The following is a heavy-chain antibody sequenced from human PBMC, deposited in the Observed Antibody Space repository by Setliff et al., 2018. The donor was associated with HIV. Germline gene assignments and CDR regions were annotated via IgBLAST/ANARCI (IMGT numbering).Heavy chain of an antibody. Sequence: ASVKVSCKASGYTFTTYSLHWVRQAPGHSLEWMGWINVGNGDTKYSPELQGRISITRDTSANTAYMELSSLRSDDTAVYFCARGALLAVFDFDHWGQGTKVTVSS. V-gene: IGHV1-3*01. CDR3: ARGALLAVFDFDH. J-gene: IGHJ4*02. CDR1: GYTFTTYS. CDR2: INVGNGDT. D-gene: IGHD3-10*01.